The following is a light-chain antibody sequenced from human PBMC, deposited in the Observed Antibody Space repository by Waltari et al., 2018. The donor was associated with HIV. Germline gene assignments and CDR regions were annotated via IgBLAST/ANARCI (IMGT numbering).Light chain of an antibody. CDR1: SSAFAISNS. CDR3: TSYTSNDTLL. V-gene: IGLV2-14*01. CDR2: EVI. J-gene: IGLJ2*01. Sequence: HSALTQPASVSASPGQSITISFTGTSSAFAISNSVSWYQQHPGNVPKVIISEVISRPSGVSDRVSGSKSGNTASLTISGLQPEDEADYYCTSYTSNDTLLFGGGTKVTVL.